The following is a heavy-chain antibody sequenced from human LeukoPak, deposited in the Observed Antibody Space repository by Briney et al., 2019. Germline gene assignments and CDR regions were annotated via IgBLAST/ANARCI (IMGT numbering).Heavy chain of an antibody. CDR3: ARQIEHYYDSSGYYYDAFDI. V-gene: IGHV7-4-1*02. Sequence: GASVKVSCKASGYTFTSYGISWVRQAPGQGLEWMGWINTNTGNPTYAQGFTGRFVFSLDTSVSTAYLQISSLKAEDTAVYYCARQIEHYYDSSGYYYDAFDIWGQGTMVTVSS. CDR1: GYTFTSYG. J-gene: IGHJ3*02. CDR2: INTNTGNP. D-gene: IGHD3-22*01.